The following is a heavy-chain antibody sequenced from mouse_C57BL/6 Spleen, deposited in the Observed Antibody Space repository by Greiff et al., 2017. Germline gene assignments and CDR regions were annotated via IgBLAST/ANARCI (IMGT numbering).Heavy chain of an antibody. CDR2: IRSKSNNYAT. CDR3: VRQAYDYDRAWFAY. D-gene: IGHD2-4*01. J-gene: IGHJ3*01. CDR1: GFSFNTYA. V-gene: IGHV10-1*01. Sequence: EVQLVESGGGLVQPKGSLKLSCAASGFSFNTYAMNWVRQAPGKGLEWVARIRSKSNNYATYYADSVKDRFTISRDDSESMLYLQMNNLKTEDTAMYYCVRQAYDYDRAWFAYWGQGTLVTVSA.